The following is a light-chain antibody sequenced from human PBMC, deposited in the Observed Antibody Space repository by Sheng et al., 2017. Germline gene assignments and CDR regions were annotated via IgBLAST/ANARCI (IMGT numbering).Light chain of an antibody. J-gene: IGLJ1*01. V-gene: IGLV2-14*03. CDR3: SSYKATSYV. CDR2: CRR. CDR1: SSDIGGYNY. Sequence: QSALTQPASVSGSPGQSITISCTGISSDIGGYNYVSWYQQHPGNAPRLILYCCRRNRPSRNFLIASLAPSLANTAVPRPSLGVQAEDEADYFCSSYKATSYVLELGPRSPS.